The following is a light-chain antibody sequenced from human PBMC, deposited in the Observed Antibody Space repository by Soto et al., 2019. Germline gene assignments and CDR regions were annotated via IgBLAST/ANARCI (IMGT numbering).Light chain of an antibody. CDR2: AAS. CDR1: QSISSY. J-gene: IGKJ1*01. V-gene: IGKV1-39*01. CDR3: QQSYSRVT. Sequence: DIQMTQSPSSLSASVGDGVPITCRASQSISSYVSWYQQKPGKAPKLLIYAASRLQSGVPSRFSGSRSGTDFTLTIRSLQPEGFATYYCQQSYSRVTFGQGTKVDIK.